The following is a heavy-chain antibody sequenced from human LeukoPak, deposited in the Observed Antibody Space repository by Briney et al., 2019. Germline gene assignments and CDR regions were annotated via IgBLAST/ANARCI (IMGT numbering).Heavy chain of an antibody. Sequence: ASVKVSCKASGYTFTGYYMHWVRQAPGQGLEWMGWINPNSGGTNYARKFQGRVTMTRDTSISTAYMELSRLRSDDTAVYYCARDFSWRATPSDYWGQGTLVTVSS. V-gene: IGHV1-2*02. D-gene: IGHD1-1*01. CDR3: ARDFSWRATPSDY. CDR2: INPNSGGT. CDR1: GYTFTGYY. J-gene: IGHJ4*02.